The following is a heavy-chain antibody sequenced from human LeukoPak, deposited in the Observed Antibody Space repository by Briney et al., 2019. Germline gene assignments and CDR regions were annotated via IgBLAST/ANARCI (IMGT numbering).Heavy chain of an antibody. CDR2: IYSGGST. CDR3: ARGPTVQEDLDY. Sequence: GGSLRLSCAASGITVSSNDMSWVRQARGKGLEWVSVIYSGGSTYYADSVKGRFTISRDISKNTLYLQMNSLRAEDTAVYYCARGPTVQEDLDYWGQGTLVTVSS. V-gene: IGHV3-66*01. CDR1: GITVSSND. J-gene: IGHJ4*02.